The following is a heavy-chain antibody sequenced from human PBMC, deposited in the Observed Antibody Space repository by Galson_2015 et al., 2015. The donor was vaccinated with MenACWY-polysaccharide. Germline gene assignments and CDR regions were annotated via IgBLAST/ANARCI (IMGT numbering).Heavy chain of an antibody. Sequence: SLRLSCAASQFTFSSYPMHWVRQAPGKGLGWAAFISYDGSNEYYANSVKGRFTISRDNSKKTLYLQMNSLRAEDSAIYYCARGGPGVYTNSKYYFDYWGQGALVTVSS. V-gene: IGHV3-30-3*01. CDR2: ISYDGSNE. CDR3: ARGGPGVYTNSKYYFDY. J-gene: IGHJ4*02. CDR1: QFTFSSYP. D-gene: IGHD5/OR15-5a*01.